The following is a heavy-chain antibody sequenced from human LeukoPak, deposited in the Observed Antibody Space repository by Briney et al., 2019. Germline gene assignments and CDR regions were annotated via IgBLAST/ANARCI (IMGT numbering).Heavy chain of an antibody. D-gene: IGHD3-22*01. V-gene: IGHV4-34*01. CDR1: GGSFSGYY. Sequence: SETLSLTCAVYGGSFSGYYWSWIRQPPGKGLEWIGEINYSGSTNYNPSLKSRVTISVDTSKNLFSLKLSSVTAADTAVYYCARVRLYDSSGYPNNWFDPWGQGTLVTVSS. J-gene: IGHJ5*02. CDR2: INYSGST. CDR3: ARVRLYDSSGYPNNWFDP.